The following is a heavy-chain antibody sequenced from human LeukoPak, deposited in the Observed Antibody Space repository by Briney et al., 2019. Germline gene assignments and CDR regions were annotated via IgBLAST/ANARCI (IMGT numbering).Heavy chain of an antibody. CDR1: GFTFSSYA. CDR3: AKISQGGDYGNSDY. D-gene: IGHD4-17*01. J-gene: IGHJ4*02. Sequence: GGSLRLSCAASGFTFSSYAMSWVRQAPGKGLEWVSAISGSGGSTYYADSVKGRFTISRDNSKNTLYLQMNSLRAEDTAVYYCAKISQGGDYGNSDYWGQGTLVTVSS. CDR2: ISGSGGST. V-gene: IGHV3-23*01.